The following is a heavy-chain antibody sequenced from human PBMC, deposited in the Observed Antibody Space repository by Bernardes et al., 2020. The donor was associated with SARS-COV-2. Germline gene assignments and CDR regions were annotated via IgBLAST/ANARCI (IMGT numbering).Heavy chain of an antibody. Sequence: PGGSLRLSCEASGFTFSTYWMHWVRQAPGKGLQWVSRIDSDGSTTNYADSVKGRFTISRDNAKNTLFMQMNSLRADDTAVYFCARGALDGSGRYVVDWWGQGTLVTVSS. CDR2: IDSDGSTT. CDR3: ARGALDGSGRYVVDW. CDR1: GFTFSTYW. D-gene: IGHD6-19*01. V-gene: IGHV3-74*01. J-gene: IGHJ4*02.